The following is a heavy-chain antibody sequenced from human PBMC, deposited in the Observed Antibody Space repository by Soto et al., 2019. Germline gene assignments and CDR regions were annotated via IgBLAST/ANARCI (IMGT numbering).Heavy chain of an antibody. CDR1: GYTFTSYG. Sequence: ASVKVSCKASGYTFTSYGISWVRQAPGQGLEWMGWISAYNGNTNYAQKLQGRVTMTTDTSTSTAYMELRSLRSDDTAVYYCATYYYGSGTLGAYYYYMDVWGKGTTVTVS. J-gene: IGHJ6*03. CDR3: ATYYYGSGTLGAYYYYMDV. D-gene: IGHD3-10*01. V-gene: IGHV1-18*01. CDR2: ISAYNGNT.